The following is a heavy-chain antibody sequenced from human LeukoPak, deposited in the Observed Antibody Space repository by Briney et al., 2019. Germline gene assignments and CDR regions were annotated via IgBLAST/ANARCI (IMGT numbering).Heavy chain of an antibody. CDR2: INYGGST. CDR1: GASFSVYY. V-gene: IGHV4-34*01. CDR3: ARSQLWPTGTFDI. D-gene: IGHD5-18*01. J-gene: IGHJ3*02. Sequence: SDTLSLTCTIYGASFSVYYWTWICQPPGKALEWIGEINYGGSTTYNPSFGSRATISLDTSRKQFSLRLTSLTAADTALYFCARSQLWPTGTFDIWGLGTLV.